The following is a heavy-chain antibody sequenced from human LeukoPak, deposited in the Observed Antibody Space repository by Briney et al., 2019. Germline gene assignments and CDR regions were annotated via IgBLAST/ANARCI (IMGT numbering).Heavy chain of an antibody. CDR2: IDWDDDK. D-gene: IGHD1-26*01. J-gene: IGHJ6*03. CDR3: ARIVGATDYYYYMDV. Sequence: SGPALVKPTQTLTLTCTFSGFSLSTSGMCVSWIGQPPGKALEWLARIDWDDDKYYSTSLKTRLTISKDTSKNQVVLTMTNMDPVDTATYYCARIVGATDYYYYMDVWGKGTTVTVSS. V-gene: IGHV2-70*11. CDR1: GFSLSTSGMC.